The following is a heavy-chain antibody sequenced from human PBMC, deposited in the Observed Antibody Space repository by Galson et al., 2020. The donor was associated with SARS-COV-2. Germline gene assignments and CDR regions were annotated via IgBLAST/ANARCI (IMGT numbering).Heavy chain of an antibody. CDR3: ARKGETVIAAVLLLDYGMDV. V-gene: IGHV3-30*03. CDR2: ISYDGSNK. J-gene: IGHJ6*02. D-gene: IGHD6-25*01. CDR1: GFTFSSYG. Sequence: LSLTCAASGFTFSSYGMHWVRQAPGKGLEWVAVISYDGSNKYYADSVKGRFTISRDNSKNTLYLQMNSLRAEDTAVYYCARKGETVIAAVLLLDYGMDVWGQGTTVTVSS.